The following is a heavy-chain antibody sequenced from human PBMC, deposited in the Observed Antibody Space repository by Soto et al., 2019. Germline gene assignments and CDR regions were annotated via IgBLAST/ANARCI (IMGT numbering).Heavy chain of an antibody. CDR2: IIPIFGTA. CDR3: ARDPAYHDQRGYYYGMGV. V-gene: IGHV1-69*13. CDR1: GGTFSSYA. D-gene: IGHD6-25*01. Sequence: SVKVSCKASGGTFSSYAISWVRQAPGQGLEWMGGIIPIFGTANYAQKFQGRVTITADESTSTAYMELSSLRSEDTAVYYCARDPAYHDQRGYYYGMGVWGQGTTVTVS. J-gene: IGHJ6*02.